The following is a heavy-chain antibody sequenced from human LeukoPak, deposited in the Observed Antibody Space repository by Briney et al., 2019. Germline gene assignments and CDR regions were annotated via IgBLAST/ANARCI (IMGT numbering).Heavy chain of an antibody. J-gene: IGHJ3*02. CDR1: GFTFTRYA. Sequence: GGSLRLSCAASGFTFTRYAMHCVRQTPGKGLEWVALISYDGSSKYYADSVKGRFTISRDNSKNTLCVQMNSLRPEDTAVYYCARDALGSVDAFDIWGQGTMVTVSS. CDR3: ARDALGSVDAFDI. V-gene: IGHV3-30*04. CDR2: ISYDGSSK. D-gene: IGHD3-10*01.